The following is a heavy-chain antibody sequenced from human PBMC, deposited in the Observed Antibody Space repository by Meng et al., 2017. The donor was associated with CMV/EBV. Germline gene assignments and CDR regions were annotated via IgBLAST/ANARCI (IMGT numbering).Heavy chain of an antibody. CDR2: MNPNSGNT. CDR3: ALRGSSGYWDAFDI. V-gene: IGHV1-8*01. J-gene: IGHJ3*02. CDR1: GYTFTSYD. Sequence: ASVKVSCKASGYTFTSYDINWVRQATGQGLEWMGWMNPNSGNTGYAQKFQGRVTMTRNTPISTAYMELSSLRSEDTAVYYCALRGSSGYWDAFDIWGQGTMVTVSS. D-gene: IGHD3-22*01.